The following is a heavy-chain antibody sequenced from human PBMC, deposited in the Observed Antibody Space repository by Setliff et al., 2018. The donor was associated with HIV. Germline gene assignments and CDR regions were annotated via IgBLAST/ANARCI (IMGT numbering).Heavy chain of an antibody. CDR3: ARDWNHYFYYMDV. V-gene: IGHV4-34*01. CDR1: GGSLNGYY. D-gene: IGHD1-1*01. Sequence: SETLSLTCAVYGGSLNGYYWSWIRLPPGKGLEWIGEINHSGSTNYNPSLKSRVTISVDTSKNRFSLKLTSVTAADTAVYYCARDWNHYFYYMDVWGKGTTVTVSS. J-gene: IGHJ6*03. CDR2: INHSGST.